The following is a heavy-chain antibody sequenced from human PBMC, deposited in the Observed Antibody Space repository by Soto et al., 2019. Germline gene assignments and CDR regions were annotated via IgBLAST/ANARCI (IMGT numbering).Heavy chain of an antibody. Sequence: EVPLLESGGGLVQPGESLRLSCAVSGFIFGNYMMTWVRQAPGKGLEWVSTIRDGGESTYYADSVKGRFTISRDNSQNKLYLQMDSLGVEDTAVYYCAPHVHCSGGSCHYDAFDIRGQGTMVTVSS. J-gene: IGHJ3*02. V-gene: IGHV3-23*01. CDR2: IRDGGEST. CDR3: APHVHCSGGSCHYDAFDI. CDR1: GFIFGNYM. D-gene: IGHD2-15*01.